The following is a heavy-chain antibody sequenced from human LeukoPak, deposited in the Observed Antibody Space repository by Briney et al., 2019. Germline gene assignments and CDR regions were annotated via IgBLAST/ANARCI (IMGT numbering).Heavy chain of an antibody. V-gene: IGHV4-38-2*02. D-gene: IGHD4-11*01. CDR2: ISHIGST. J-gene: IGHJ5*02. CDR1: GYSINNGYN. CDR3: ARTYINFNIFFDP. Sequence: SETLSLTCSVSGYSINNGYNWGWVRQPPGKGLECIGSISHIGSTSYNPSLESRVTISLDTSKNQFSLELSSVTAADTAVYYCARTYINFNIFFDPWAQGTLVTVSS.